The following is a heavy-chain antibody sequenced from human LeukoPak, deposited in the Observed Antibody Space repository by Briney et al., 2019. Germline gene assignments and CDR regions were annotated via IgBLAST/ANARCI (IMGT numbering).Heavy chain of an antibody. D-gene: IGHD5-24*01. CDR3: ARDGEVLEMATIHPRGFDY. CDR2: IIPIFGTA. V-gene: IGHV1-69*13. J-gene: IGHJ4*02. Sequence: SVKVSCKASGGTFSSYAISWVRQAPGQGLEWMGGIIPIFGTANYAQKFQGRVTITADESTSTAYMELSSLRSEDTAVYYCARDGEVLEMATIHPRGFDYWGQGTLVTVSS. CDR1: GGTFSSYA.